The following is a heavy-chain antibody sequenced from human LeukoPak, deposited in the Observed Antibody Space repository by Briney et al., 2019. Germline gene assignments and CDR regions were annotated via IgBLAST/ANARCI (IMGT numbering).Heavy chain of an antibody. V-gene: IGHV3-7*01. D-gene: IGHD2-2*02. CDR2: IKQDGSEK. J-gene: IGHJ4*02. CDR3: ARVSPRAYYCSSTSCYTRNYFYY. CDR1: GFTFSSYW. Sequence: GGSLRLSCAASGFTFSSYWMSCVRQAPGKGLEWVANIKQDGSEKYYVNSVKVRFTTSRDNAKNSLYLQMNSLRADDTAVYYCARVSPRAYYCSSTSCYTRNYFYYWGQGTLVTVSS.